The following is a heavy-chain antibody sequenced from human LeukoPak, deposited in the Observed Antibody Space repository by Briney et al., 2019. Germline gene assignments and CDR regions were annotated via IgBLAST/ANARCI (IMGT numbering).Heavy chain of an antibody. J-gene: IGHJ4*02. CDR2: ISGSGANT. CDR1: GFTFSSSA. CDR3: AKGGPRAPLPA. V-gene: IGHV3-23*01. Sequence: GGSLRLSCAASGFTFSSSAMSWVRQAPGKGLEWVSTISGSGANTYYADSVKGRFTISRDNSKNTVYLQMDSLRAEDTAIYYCAKGGPRAPLPAWGQGTQVTVSS.